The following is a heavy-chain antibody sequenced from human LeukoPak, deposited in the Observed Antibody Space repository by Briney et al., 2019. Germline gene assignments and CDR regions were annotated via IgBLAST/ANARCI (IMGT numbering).Heavy chain of an antibody. Sequence: AGSLRLSCAASACSFSSYAMSRGRRAPGKGLEAFSAISGSDGSTNYADSVKGRFTISRDNSKKKLYLQMNNLRAEDTAVYYCAKFPYDGSRYGDALDIWGQGTMVTVSS. D-gene: IGHD3-3*01. V-gene: IGHV3-23*01. CDR1: ACSFSSYA. CDR3: AKFPYDGSRYGDALDI. J-gene: IGHJ3*02. CDR2: ISGSDGST.